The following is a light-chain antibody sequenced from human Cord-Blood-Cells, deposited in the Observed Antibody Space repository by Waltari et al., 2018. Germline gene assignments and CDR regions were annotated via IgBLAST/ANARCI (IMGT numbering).Light chain of an antibody. V-gene: IGKV3-15*01. CDR2: GAS. CDR3: QQYNNWPRT. Sequence: EIVMTQSPATLSVSPGERATLSCRASQSVSSNLAWYQQKPGQAPRLLICGASTRATGIRARFSGSGSGTEFTLTISSLQSEDFAVYYCQQYNNWPRTFGQGTKVEIK. CDR1: QSVSSN. J-gene: IGKJ1*01.